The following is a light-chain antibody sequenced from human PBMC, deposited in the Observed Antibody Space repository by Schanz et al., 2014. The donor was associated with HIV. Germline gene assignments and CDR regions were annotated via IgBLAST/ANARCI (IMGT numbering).Light chain of an antibody. Sequence: EIVMTQSPATLSVSPGERATLSCRASQSISSRYLAWYQQKPGQAPRLLIYGASTRVTGIPARFSGSGSGTEFTLTISSLQSEDFAVYYCQQYNDWPPITFGQGTRLEIK. J-gene: IGKJ5*01. CDR1: QSISSRY. CDR3: QQYNDWPPIT. CDR2: GAS. V-gene: IGKV3-15*01.